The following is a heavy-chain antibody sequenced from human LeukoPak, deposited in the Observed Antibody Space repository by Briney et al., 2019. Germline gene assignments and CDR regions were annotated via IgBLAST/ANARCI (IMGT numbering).Heavy chain of an antibody. J-gene: IGHJ4*02. Sequence: GESLRISCKGSGYSFTSYWISWVRQMPGKGLEWMGRIDPSDSYTNYSPSFQGHVTISADKSISTAYLQWSSLKASDTAMYYCARIMITFGGVIVIADYRGQGTLVTVSS. V-gene: IGHV5-10-1*01. D-gene: IGHD3-16*02. CDR1: GYSFTSYW. CDR2: IDPSDSYT. CDR3: ARIMITFGGVIVIADY.